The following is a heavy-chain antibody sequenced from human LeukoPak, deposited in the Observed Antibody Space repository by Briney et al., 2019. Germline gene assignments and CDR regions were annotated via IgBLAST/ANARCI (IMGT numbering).Heavy chain of an antibody. CDR2: ISGSSSTM. Sequence: GGSLRLSCTASGFTFSSYSMIWVRQAPGKGLEWLSYISGSSSTMYYADSVKGRFTISRDNAKNSLYLQMNSLRDEDTAVYYCARDLPHFDYWGQGTLVTVSS. CDR1: GFTFSSYS. J-gene: IGHJ4*02. V-gene: IGHV3-48*02. CDR3: ARDLPHFDY.